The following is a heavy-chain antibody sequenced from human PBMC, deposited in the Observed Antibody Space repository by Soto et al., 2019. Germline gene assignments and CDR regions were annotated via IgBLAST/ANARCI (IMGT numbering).Heavy chain of an antibody. CDR3: ARDPDAGYSSGWPTYNWFDP. Sequence: SQTLSLTCAISGDSVSSNSAAWNWIRQSPSRGLEWLGRTYYRSKWYNDYAVSVKSRITTNPDTSKNQFSLQLNSVTPEDTAVDYCARDPDAGYSSGWPTYNWFDPWGQGTLVTVSS. CDR2: TYYRSKWYN. D-gene: IGHD6-19*01. CDR1: GDSVSSNSAA. V-gene: IGHV6-1*01. J-gene: IGHJ5*02.